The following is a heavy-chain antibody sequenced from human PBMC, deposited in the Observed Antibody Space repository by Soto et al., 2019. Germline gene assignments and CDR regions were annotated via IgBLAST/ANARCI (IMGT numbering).Heavy chain of an antibody. CDR1: GGSISSTTYY. D-gene: IGHD6-13*01. CDR3: PRRPAALDY. CDR2: IYESGTT. J-gene: IGHJ4*01. V-gene: IGHV4-39*01. Sequence: QLQLQESGPGLVKPSETLSLTCTVSGGSISSTTYYWGWIRQPPGKGLEWIGSIYESGTTYYNPPLKSRVTISVDTSKNQLSLKLNSVTAADTAVYYCPRRPAALDYWGQGALVTVSS.